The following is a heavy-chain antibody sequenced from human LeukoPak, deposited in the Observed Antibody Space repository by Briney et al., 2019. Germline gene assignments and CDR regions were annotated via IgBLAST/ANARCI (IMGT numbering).Heavy chain of an antibody. J-gene: IGHJ5*02. CDR2: IYYSGNT. D-gene: IGHD4-23*01. Sequence: SETLSLTCTVSGGSISSSSYYWAWIRQPPGKGLEWIGSIYYSGNTYYKSSLKSRVTIAVDTSKNQFSLKLNSVTAADTAAYYCARGLGVNWFDPWGQGTLVTVSS. CDR3: ARGLGVNWFDP. V-gene: IGHV4-39*07. CDR1: GGSISSSSYY.